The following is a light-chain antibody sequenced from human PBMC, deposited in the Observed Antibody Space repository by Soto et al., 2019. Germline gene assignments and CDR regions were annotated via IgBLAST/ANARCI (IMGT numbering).Light chain of an antibody. CDR1: SSNIGPNY. CDR3: ATWDDSLSGLHVV. CDR2: RNN. V-gene: IGLV1-47*01. Sequence: QSVLTQPPSASGTPGQRVTISCSGSSSNIGPNYVYWYQQFPGTAPKLLIYRNNQRPSGVPDRFSGSKSGTSASLAISGLRSEDEADYYCATWDDSLSGLHVVFGGGTKLTV. J-gene: IGLJ2*01.